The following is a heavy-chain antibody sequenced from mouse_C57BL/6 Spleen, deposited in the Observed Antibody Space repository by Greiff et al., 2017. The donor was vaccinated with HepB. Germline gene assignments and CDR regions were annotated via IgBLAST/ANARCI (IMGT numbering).Heavy chain of an antibody. CDR2: IDPSDSYT. D-gene: IGHD1-1*01. CDR1: GYTFTSYW. J-gene: IGHJ4*01. CDR3: ARSYYGSSLDY. V-gene: IGHV1-50*01. Sequence: QVQLQQSGAELVKPGASVKLSCKASGYTFTSYWMQWVKQRPGQGLEWIGEIDPSDSYTNYNQKFKGKATLTVDTSSSTAYMQLSSLTSEDSAVYYCARSYYGSSLDYWGQGTSVTVSS.